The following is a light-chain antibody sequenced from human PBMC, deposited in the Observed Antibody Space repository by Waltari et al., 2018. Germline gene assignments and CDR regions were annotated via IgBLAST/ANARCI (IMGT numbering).Light chain of an antibody. CDR2: GAS. Sequence: EIVMTQSPTTLSASPGERVTLSCRASQSINTNLAWYQQKFGQAPRLLIYGASTTATGIPARFSGRGSGTEFTLTISSLQSEDFAVYYCQQYNDWPKTFGQGTTVEI. J-gene: IGKJ1*01. CDR3: QQYNDWPKT. V-gene: IGKV3-15*01. CDR1: QSINTN.